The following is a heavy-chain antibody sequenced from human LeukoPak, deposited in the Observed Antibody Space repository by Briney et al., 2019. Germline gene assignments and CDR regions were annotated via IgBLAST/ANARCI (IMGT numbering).Heavy chain of an antibody. Sequence: PGGSLRLSCAASGFTFSSYWMSWVRQAPGKGLEWVANIKQDGSEKYYVDSVKGRFTISRDNAKNSLYLQMNSLRAEDTAVYYCARAGYSSSWYDLDYWGQGTLVTVSS. CDR1: GFTFSSYW. CDR2: IKQDGSEK. D-gene: IGHD6-13*01. CDR3: ARAGYSSSWYDLDY. J-gene: IGHJ4*02. V-gene: IGHV3-7*01.